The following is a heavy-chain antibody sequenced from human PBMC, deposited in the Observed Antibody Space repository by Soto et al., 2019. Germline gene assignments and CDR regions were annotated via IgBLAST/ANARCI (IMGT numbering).Heavy chain of an antibody. D-gene: IGHD1-26*01. CDR2: ISSSSSTI. J-gene: IGHJ4*02. CDR1: GFTFSSYS. CDR3: ARPPVLRSGYYFDY. V-gene: IGHV3-48*02. Sequence: GGSLRLSCAASGFTFSSYSMNWVRQAPGKGLEWVSYISSSSSTIYYADSVKGRFTISRDNAKNSLYLQMNSLRDEDTAVYYCARPPVLRSGYYFDYWGQGTLVTVSS.